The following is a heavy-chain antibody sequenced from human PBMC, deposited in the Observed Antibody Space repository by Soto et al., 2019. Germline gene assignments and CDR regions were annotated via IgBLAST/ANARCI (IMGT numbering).Heavy chain of an antibody. J-gene: IGHJ4*02. CDR1: GVSTGSYF. CDR3: ARTEWQQAFDF. CDR2: IRYTGGT. V-gene: IGHV4-59*01. D-gene: IGHD2-8*01. Sequence: VQLQESGPGLVKPSETLSLTCSVSGVSTGSYFWSWIRQSPGKGLEWIGYIRYTGGTKYNPSLDSRVPISVDTSTNQFFLKLSSVTAADTAVYYCARTEWQQAFDFWGQGTLVTVSS.